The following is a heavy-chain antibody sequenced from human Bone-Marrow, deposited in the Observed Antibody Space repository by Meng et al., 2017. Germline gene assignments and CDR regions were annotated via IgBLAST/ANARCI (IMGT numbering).Heavy chain of an antibody. CDR1: GYSISSGYY. Sequence: SETLSLTCAVSGYSISSGYYWGWIRQPPGKGLEWIGEINHSGSTNYNPSLKSRVTISVDTSKNQFSLKLSSVTAADTAVYYCARVISFLELRTPKYWYFDLWGRGTLVTVSS. CDR2: INHSGST. CDR3: ARVISFLELRTPKYWYFDL. V-gene: IGHV4-38-2*01. D-gene: IGHD1-7*01. J-gene: IGHJ2*01.